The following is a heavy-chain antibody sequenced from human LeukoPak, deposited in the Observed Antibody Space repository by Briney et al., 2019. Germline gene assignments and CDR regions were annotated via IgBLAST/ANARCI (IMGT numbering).Heavy chain of an antibody. Sequence: PGGSLRLSCAASGFTVSSNYMSWVRQAPGKGLEWVSVIYSGGSTYYADSVKGRFTISRDNSKNTLLLQMNSLRAEDTAVYYCARSGADILTGYAYDWGQGTLVTVSS. V-gene: IGHV3-53*01. CDR1: GFTVSSNY. CDR3: ARSGADILTGYAYD. D-gene: IGHD3-9*01. J-gene: IGHJ4*02. CDR2: IYSGGST.